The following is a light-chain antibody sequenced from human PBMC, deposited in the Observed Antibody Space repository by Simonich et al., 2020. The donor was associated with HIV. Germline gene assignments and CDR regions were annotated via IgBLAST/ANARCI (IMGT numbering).Light chain of an antibody. J-gene: IGKJ1*01. V-gene: IGKV3-15*01. CDR2: GAS. Sequence: EIVMTQSPATLSVSPGERATRTCRPSHSVRSNLAGYQQKPGQAPRLLIYGASTRATGIPARVSGSGSGTEFTLTISSMQSEDVAVYYCQQYNNWPRTFGQGTKVEIK. CDR1: HSVRSN. CDR3: QQYNNWPRT.